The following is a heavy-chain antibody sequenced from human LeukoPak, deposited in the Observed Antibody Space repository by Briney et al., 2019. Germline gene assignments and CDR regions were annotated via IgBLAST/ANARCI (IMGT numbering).Heavy chain of an antibody. Sequence: GGSLRLSCVASGFTFSPYWIHWVRQAPGKGLVWVSRISADGRNATYADSVKGRFTVSRDNTKDTLYLQMNSLRAEDTAVYYCARDRNDFWSGRRGFDYWGQGTLVTVSS. CDR1: GFTFSPYW. CDR2: ISADGRNA. J-gene: IGHJ4*02. CDR3: ARDRNDFWSGRRGFDY. D-gene: IGHD3-3*01. V-gene: IGHV3-74*01.